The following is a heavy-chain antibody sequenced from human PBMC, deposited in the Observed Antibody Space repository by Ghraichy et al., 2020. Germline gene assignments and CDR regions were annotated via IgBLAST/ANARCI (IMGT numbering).Heavy chain of an antibody. D-gene: IGHD7-27*01. CDR1: GFAFSSYA. CDR2: VGDSSGGS. Sequence: GGSLRLSCAASGFAFSSYAMNWVRQAPGKGLEWVSVVGDSSGGSYYSDSVKGRFTISRDNSKNTVYLEMNSLRADDTDFYFCAKTGDSSGWNYFDHWGQGTLVTVSS. CDR3: AKTGDSSGWNYFDH. J-gene: IGHJ4*02. V-gene: IGHV3-23*01.